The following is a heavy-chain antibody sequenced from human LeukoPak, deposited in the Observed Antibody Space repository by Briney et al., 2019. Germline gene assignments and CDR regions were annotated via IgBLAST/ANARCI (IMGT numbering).Heavy chain of an antibody. D-gene: IGHD2-21*01. J-gene: IGHJ4*02. CDR2: SIPIFGTA. Sequence: SSVKVSCKASGGTFSSYAISWVRQAPGQGLEWMGRSIPIFGTANYAQKFQGRVTITTDESTSTAYMELSSLRSEDTAVYYCARLWPSNTGNDYWGQGTLVTVSS. CDR3: ARLWPSNTGNDY. CDR1: GGTFSSYA. V-gene: IGHV1-69*05.